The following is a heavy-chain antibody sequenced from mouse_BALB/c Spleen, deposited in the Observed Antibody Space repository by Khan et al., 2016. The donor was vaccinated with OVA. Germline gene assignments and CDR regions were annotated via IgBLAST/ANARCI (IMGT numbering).Heavy chain of an antibody. D-gene: IGHD2-14*01. CDR3: ARNSYMYDFTY. CDR1: GFSLTTYG. V-gene: IGHV2-2*01. CDR2: IWSGGTT. Sequence: QVQLKQSGPGLVQPSQSLSITCTVSGFSLTTYGIHWVRQSPGKGLEWLGVIWSGGTTDYNAPFISRLNLTKDSSNSQIFFKMKILQADDTAMYYCARNSYMYDFTYWGQGTLVTVSA. J-gene: IGHJ3*01.